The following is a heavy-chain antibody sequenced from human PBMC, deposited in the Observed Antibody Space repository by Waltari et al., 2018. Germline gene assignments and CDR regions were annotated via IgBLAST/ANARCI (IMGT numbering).Heavy chain of an antibody. J-gene: IGHJ4*02. V-gene: IGHV3-30*18. CDR1: GFTFSRYG. CDR2: ISYDGSNK. Sequence: QVQLVESGGGVVQPGRSLRLSCAASGFTFSRYGMHWVRQAPGKGLEWVAVISYDGSNKYYADSVKGRFTISRDNSKNTLYLQMNSLRAEDTAVYYCAKGDSSGYKASAFDYCGQGTLVTVSS. CDR3: AKGDSSGYKASAFDY. D-gene: IGHD3-22*01.